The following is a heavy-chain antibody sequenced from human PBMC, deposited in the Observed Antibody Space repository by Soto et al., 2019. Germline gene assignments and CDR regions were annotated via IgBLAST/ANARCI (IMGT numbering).Heavy chain of an antibody. V-gene: IGHV4-31*03. D-gene: IGHD2-15*01. CDR1: GGSITTGGYY. CDR3: ARTKCSGGSCYSWSLDY. Sequence: SETLSLTCTVSGGSITTGGYYWSWIRQLPGKGLEWIGHRYYSESTYYNPSLKSRVSRSLDTSKNQFSLKLSFVTAADTAMYYCARTKCSGGSCYSWSLDYWGQGTPVTVSS. CDR2: RYYSEST. J-gene: IGHJ4*02.